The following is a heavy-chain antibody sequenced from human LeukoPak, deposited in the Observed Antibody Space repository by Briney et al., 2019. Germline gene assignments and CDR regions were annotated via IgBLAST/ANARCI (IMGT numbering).Heavy chain of an antibody. J-gene: IGHJ4*02. V-gene: IGHV3-23*01. Sequence: GGSLRLSCAASGFTFSSYALSWVRQAPGEGLEWVSAISGRRDTTYYADSVKGRFTISRDNSKNTLFLQMNTLRAEDTAVYYCAKGSSSWYPFDNWGQGTLVTVSS. D-gene: IGHD6-13*01. CDR2: ISGRRDTT. CDR3: AKGSSSWYPFDN. CDR1: GFTFSSYA.